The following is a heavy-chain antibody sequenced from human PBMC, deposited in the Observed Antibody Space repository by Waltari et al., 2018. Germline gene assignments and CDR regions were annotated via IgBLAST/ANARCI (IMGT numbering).Heavy chain of an antibody. V-gene: IGHV3-21*01. CDR3: AREDPGESYYYYMDV. Sequence: EVQVVESGGGLVWPGGSLSLSCAASGFTFSKYSMNWVRQAPGKGLEWVSSIGPGETYNAKSSLYLQMNSLRAEDTGIYYCAREDPGESYYYYMDVWGKGTTVTVSS. J-gene: IGHJ6*03. CDR1: GFTFSKYS. D-gene: IGHD3-10*01.